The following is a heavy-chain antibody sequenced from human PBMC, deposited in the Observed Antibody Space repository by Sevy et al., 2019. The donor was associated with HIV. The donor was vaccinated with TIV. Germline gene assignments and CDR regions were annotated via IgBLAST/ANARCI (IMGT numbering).Heavy chain of an antibody. Sequence: GGSLRLSCAASGFTFNKYSIRWVRPPPGKGLEWVATLSFGWGEINYADSVKGRFTISRDNSKNSFYLQMNNLRAEDTALYYCAREGCTKPHDYWGQGTLVTVSS. J-gene: IGHJ4*02. D-gene: IGHD2-8*01. V-gene: IGHV3-23*01. CDR2: LSFGWGEI. CDR3: AREGCTKPHDY. CDR1: GFTFNKYS.